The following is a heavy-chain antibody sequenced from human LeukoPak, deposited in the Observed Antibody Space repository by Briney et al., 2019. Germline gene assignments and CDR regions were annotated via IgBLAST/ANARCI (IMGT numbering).Heavy chain of an antibody. CDR2: ISGSDGST. J-gene: IGHJ4*02. Sequence: GGSLRLSCATSGFTFSSYAMNWVRQAPGKGLEWVSAISGSDGSTHYADSVKGRFTISRDNSKNTLYLQVNSLRVEDTAVYYCAKQAGGAFFDYWGQGTLVTVSS. CDR3: AKQAGGAFFDY. CDR1: GFTFSSYA. D-gene: IGHD3-16*01. V-gene: IGHV3-23*01.